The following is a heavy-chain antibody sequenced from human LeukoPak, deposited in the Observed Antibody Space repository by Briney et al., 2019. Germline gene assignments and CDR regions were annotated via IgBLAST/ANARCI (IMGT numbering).Heavy chain of an antibody. V-gene: IGHV3-74*01. CDR2: INSDGSST. CDR1: GFTFSSYW. D-gene: IGHD6-13*01. Sequence: PGGSLRLSCAASGFTFSSYWMHWVRQAPGKGLVWVSRINSDGSSTSYADSVKGRFTISRDNAKNTLYLQMNSLRAEDTAVYYCARGRGSSWRRLIDYWGQGTLVTVSS. CDR3: ARGRGSSWRRLIDY. J-gene: IGHJ4*02.